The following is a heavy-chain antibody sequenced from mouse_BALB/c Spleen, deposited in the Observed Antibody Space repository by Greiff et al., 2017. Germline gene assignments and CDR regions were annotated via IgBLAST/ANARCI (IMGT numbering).Heavy chain of an antibody. CDR1: GYAFSSYW. J-gene: IGHJ1*01. V-gene: IGHV1-80*01. Sequence: QLQQSGAELVRPGSSVKISCKASGYAFSSYWMNWVKQRPGQGLEWIGQIYPGDGDTNYNGKFKGKATLTADKSSSTAYMQLSSLTSEDSAVYFCARDLLPVVATDWYFDVWGAGTTVTVSS. D-gene: IGHD1-1*01. CDR3: ARDLLPVVATDWYFDV. CDR2: IYPGDGDT.